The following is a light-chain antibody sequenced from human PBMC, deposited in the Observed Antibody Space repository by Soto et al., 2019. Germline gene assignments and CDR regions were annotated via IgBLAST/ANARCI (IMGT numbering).Light chain of an antibody. J-gene: IGLJ1*01. CDR1: SSDVGGYSY. Sequence: LTQPRSVSGSPGQSVTISCTGTSSDVGGYSYVSWYQQHPGKAPKLMIYDVSKRPSGVPDRFSGSKSGNTASLTISGLQAEDEADYYCCSYAGSYVFGTGTKVTVL. CDR2: DVS. V-gene: IGLV2-11*01. CDR3: CSYAGSYV.